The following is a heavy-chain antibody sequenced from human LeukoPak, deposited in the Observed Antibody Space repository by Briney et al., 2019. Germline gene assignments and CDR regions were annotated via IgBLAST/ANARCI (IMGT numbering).Heavy chain of an antibody. CDR1: GGSFSGYY. D-gene: IGHD2-2*01. V-gene: IGHV4-34*01. CDR3: ARGGSSTVGLDY. Sequence: SETLSLTCAVYGGSFSGYYWSWIRQPPGKGLEWIGEINHSGSTNYNPSLKSRVTISVDTSKNQFSLKLSSVTAADTAVHYCARGGSSTVGLDYWGQGTLVTVSS. J-gene: IGHJ4*02. CDR2: INHSGST.